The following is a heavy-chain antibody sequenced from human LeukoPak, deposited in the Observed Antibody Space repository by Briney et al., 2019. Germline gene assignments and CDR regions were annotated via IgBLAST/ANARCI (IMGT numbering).Heavy chain of an antibody. D-gene: IGHD3-22*01. J-gene: IGHJ4*02. CDR2: IYPGDSDT. CDR1: GYSFTRYW. Sequence: GESLKISCKGSGYSFTRYWIGWVRQMPGKGLEWTGIIYPGDSDTRYTPSLQGQVTISADKSISTAYLQWSSLKASDTAMYFCALGMYSSARRFDYWGQGTLVTVSS. V-gene: IGHV5-51*01. CDR3: ALGMYSSARRFDY.